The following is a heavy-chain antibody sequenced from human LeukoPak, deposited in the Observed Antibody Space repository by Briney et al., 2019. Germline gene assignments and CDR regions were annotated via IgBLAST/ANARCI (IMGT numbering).Heavy chain of an antibody. Sequence: PGGSLRLSCAASGFTFTSYSMNWVRQAPGKELEWVSSISSSSSSIYYADSVKGRFTISRDNAKNSLYLQMNSLRAEDTAVYYCARESSGWGPCYDYWGQGTLVTVSS. CDR2: ISSSSSSI. CDR3: ARESSGWGPCYDY. V-gene: IGHV3-21*01. D-gene: IGHD6-19*01. CDR1: GFTFTSYS. J-gene: IGHJ4*02.